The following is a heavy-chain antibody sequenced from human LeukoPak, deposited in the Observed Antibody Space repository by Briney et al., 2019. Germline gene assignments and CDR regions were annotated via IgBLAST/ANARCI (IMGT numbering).Heavy chain of an antibody. V-gene: IGHV3-30*02. CDR1: GLTFSSYG. CDR3: AKDYYDFWSCYYPDY. CDR2: IRYDGSNK. J-gene: IGHJ4*02. D-gene: IGHD3-3*01. Sequence: GGSLRLSCAASGLTFSSYGMHWVRQAPGKGLEWVAFIRYDGSNKYYADFEKGRFAISRDNSKTTLYLQMNSLRADDTAVYYCAKDYYDFWSCYYPDYWGQGTLVTVSS.